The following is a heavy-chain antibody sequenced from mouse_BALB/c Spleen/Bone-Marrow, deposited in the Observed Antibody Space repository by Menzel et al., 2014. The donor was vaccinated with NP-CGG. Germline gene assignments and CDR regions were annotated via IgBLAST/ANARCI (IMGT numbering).Heavy chain of an antibody. V-gene: IGHV5-6-3*01. J-gene: IGHJ4*01. Sequence: EVQLVESGGGLVQPGGSLKLSCAASGFTFSSYGMSWVRQTPAKRLELVATINSNGGSTYYPDSVKGRFTISGDNAKNTLYLQMSSRKSEDTAMYYCARDYYGSSYAMDYWGQGTSVTVSS. CDR3: ARDYYGSSYAMDY. CDR2: INSNGGST. D-gene: IGHD1-1*01. CDR1: GFTFSSYG.